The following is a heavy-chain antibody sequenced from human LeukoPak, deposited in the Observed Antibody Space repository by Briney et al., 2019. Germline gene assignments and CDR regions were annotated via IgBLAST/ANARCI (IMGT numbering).Heavy chain of an antibody. Sequence: PGGSLRLSCAASGFTFSSYAMSWVRQAPGRGLEWVSAVSGFGTSTYYADSVKGRFTISRDNSKNTLCLQMNSLRAEDTAVYYCARTPSGYYPYFDYWGQGTLVTVSS. CDR3: ARTPSGYYPYFDY. V-gene: IGHV3-23*01. D-gene: IGHD3-3*01. J-gene: IGHJ4*02. CDR2: VSGFGTST. CDR1: GFTFSSYA.